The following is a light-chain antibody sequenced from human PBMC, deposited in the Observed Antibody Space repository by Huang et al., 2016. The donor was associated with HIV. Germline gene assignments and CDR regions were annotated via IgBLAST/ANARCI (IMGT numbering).Light chain of an antibody. J-gene: IGKJ2*01. CDR1: QSVGSN. CDR3: QQYDNWPPMYT. CDR2: GAS. Sequence: EIVMTQSPATLSVSPGERATLSCRASQSVGSNLAWYQQKPGQAPRLLIYGASTRATGSPARCSGSGSGTEFTLTISSLQSEDFAVYYCQQYDNWPPMYTFGQGTKLETK. V-gene: IGKV3-15*01.